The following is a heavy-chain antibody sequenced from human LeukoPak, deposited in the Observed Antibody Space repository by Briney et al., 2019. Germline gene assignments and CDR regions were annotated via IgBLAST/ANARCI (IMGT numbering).Heavy chain of an antibody. V-gene: IGHV3-74*01. CDR3: ARDHPAMIYYYYMDV. Sequence: GGSLRLSCAASGFTFSSYWMHWVRHAPGKGLVWVSRINSDGSSTRYADSVKGRFTIYRDNAKNTLYLQMNSLRAEDTAVYYCARDHPAMIYYYYMDVWGKGTTVTVSS. CDR1: GFTFSSYW. CDR2: INSDGSST. J-gene: IGHJ6*03. D-gene: IGHD3-16*01.